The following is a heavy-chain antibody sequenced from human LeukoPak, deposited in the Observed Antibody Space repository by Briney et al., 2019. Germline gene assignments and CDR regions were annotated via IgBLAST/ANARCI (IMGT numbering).Heavy chain of an antibody. J-gene: IGHJ3*02. CDR3: ARDYYDSSGYHGAFDI. CDR1: GLTFSSYG. Sequence: PGGPLRFSCAAPGLTFSSYGMPGVRQAPGKGLKGVAAICLDGSNKYYADSLKGRFTISRDNSTNTLYLHMNSLRAEAPAVYSCARDYYDSSGYHGAFDIWGQGTMVTVSS. D-gene: IGHD3-22*01. V-gene: IGHV3-33*01. CDR2: ICLDGSNK.